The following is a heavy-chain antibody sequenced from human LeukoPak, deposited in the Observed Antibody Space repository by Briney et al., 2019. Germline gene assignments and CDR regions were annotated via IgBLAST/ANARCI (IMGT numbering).Heavy chain of an antibody. CDR1: GFTFSSYA. CDR2: ISYVETSK. V-gene: IGHV3-30-3*01. Sequence: GGSLRLSCAASGFTFSSYAMHWVRQAPGKGLEWVAVISYVETSKYYADSVKGRFTISRDNSKNMVYLQMNSLRAEDTAVYYCARPHPRTVFGVFSYYYGMDVWGQGTTVTVSS. CDR3: ARPHPRTVFGVFSYYYGMDV. J-gene: IGHJ6*02. D-gene: IGHD3-3*01.